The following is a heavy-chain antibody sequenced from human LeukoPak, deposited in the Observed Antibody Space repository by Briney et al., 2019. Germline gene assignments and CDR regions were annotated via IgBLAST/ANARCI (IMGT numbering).Heavy chain of an antibody. CDR3: ARGGVFSAVGFDY. CDR2: IYYSGST. V-gene: IGHV4-59*08. D-gene: IGHD4-23*01. Sequence: PSETLSLTCTVSGGSISSYYWSWIRQPPGKGLEWIGYIYYSGSTNYNPSLKSRVTISVDTSKNQFSLKLSSVTAADTAVYYCARGGVFSAVGFDYWGQGTLVTVSS. J-gene: IGHJ4*02. CDR1: GGSISSYY.